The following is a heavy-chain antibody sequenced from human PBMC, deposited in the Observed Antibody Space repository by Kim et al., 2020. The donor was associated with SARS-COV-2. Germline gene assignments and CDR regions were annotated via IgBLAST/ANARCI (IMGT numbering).Heavy chain of an antibody. D-gene: IGHD6-19*01. J-gene: IGHJ3*02. Sequence: KFQGRVTITRDTSASTAYMELSSLRSEDTAVYYCARGQQWLVLGGMAFDIWGQGTMVTVSS. CDR3: ARGQQWLVLGGMAFDI. V-gene: IGHV1-3*01.